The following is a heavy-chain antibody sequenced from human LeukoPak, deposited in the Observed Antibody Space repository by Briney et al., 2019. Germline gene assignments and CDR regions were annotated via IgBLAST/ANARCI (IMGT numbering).Heavy chain of an antibody. D-gene: IGHD3-22*01. CDR2: IYTSGST. J-gene: IGHJ3*02. Sequence: SETLSLTCTVSGGSISSGSYYWSWIRQPAGKGLEWIGRIYTSGSTNYNPSLKSRVTISVDTSKNQFSLKLSSVTAADTAVYYCAGDSSGYFTYAFDIWGQGTMVTVSS. CDR1: GGSISSGSYY. V-gene: IGHV4-61*02. CDR3: AGDSSGYFTYAFDI.